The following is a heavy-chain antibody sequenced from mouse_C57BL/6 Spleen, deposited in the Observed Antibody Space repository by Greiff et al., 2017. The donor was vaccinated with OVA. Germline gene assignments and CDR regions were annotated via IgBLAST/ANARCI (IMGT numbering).Heavy chain of an antibody. Sequence: QVQLQQSGPELVKPGASVKISCKASGYAFSSSWMNWVKQRPGKGLEWIGRIYPGDGDTNYNGKFKGKATLTADKSSSTAYMQLSSLTSEDSAVYFCARSATAQALWFAYWGQGTLVTVSA. D-gene: IGHD3-2*02. J-gene: IGHJ3*01. CDR3: ARSATAQALWFAY. CDR1: GYAFSSSW. CDR2: IYPGDGDT. V-gene: IGHV1-82*01.